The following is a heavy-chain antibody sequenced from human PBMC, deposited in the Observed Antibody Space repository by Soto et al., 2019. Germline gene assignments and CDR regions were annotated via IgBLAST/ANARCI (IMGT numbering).Heavy chain of an antibody. CDR2: ISGSGGSK. Sequence: EAQLLESGGDLVQSGGSLRLSCSASGLTFSIYGLTWVAQAPGKGLEWVAAISGSGGSKYYADSVKGRFTISRDNSNNTLYLQMNSLRVEDTAVYYCAKRDQQCWGQGTLVTVSS. CDR1: GLTFSIYG. J-gene: IGHJ4*02. D-gene: IGHD6-19*01. V-gene: IGHV3-23*01. CDR3: AKRDQQC.